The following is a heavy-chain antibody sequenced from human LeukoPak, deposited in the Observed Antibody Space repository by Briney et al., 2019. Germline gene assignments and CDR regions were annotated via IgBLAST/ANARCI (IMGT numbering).Heavy chain of an antibody. Sequence: GGSLRLSCAASGFTFSNYDMHWVRQAPGKGLEWVAVISYEGNNKYYADSVKGRFTISRDNSKNTLYVQMNSLRAEDTAVYYCAKSVTSVTTAPLDYWGQGALVTVSS. CDR1: GFTFSNYD. D-gene: IGHD4-17*01. J-gene: IGHJ4*02. V-gene: IGHV3-30*18. CDR3: AKSVTSVTTAPLDY. CDR2: ISYEGNNK.